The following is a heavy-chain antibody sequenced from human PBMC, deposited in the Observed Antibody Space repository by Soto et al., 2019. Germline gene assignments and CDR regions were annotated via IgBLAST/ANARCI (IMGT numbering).Heavy chain of an antibody. CDR2: VYYSGTT. J-gene: IGHJ5*02. Sequence: EIRSVRGIDAGGSIRTSPVYWAWIRQPPGKGLEWIGSVYYSGTTYRNPSLKSRATIFVDTSKKQFSLRLSSVTAADTATYYCAHIRDYSNYGWFEPWGQGSLVTVSS. V-gene: IGHV4-39*01. CDR1: GGSIRTSPVY. D-gene: IGHD4-4*01. CDR3: AHIRDYSNYGWFEP.